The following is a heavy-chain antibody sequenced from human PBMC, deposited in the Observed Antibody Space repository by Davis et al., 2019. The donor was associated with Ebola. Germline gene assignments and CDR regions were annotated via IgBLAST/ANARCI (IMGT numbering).Heavy chain of an antibody. V-gene: IGHV1-69*06. CDR3: ATNYDILTGSAGPYGMDV. CDR1: GYTFTSYA. CDR2: IIPIFGTA. J-gene: IGHJ6*02. Sequence: AASVKVSCKASGYTFTSYAISWVRQAPGQGLEWMGGIIPIFGTANYAQKFQGRVTITADKSTSTAYMELSSLRSEDTAVYYCATNYDILTGSAGPYGMDVWGQGTTVTVSS. D-gene: IGHD3-9*01.